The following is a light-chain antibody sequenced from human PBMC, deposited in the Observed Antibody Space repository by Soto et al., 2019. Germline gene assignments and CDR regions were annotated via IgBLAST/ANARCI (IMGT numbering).Light chain of an antibody. Sequence: QTVVTQEPSLTVSPGGTVTLTCASSTGAVTSGHYPNWFQQKPGQAPRALIYSTSNKRSWTPARFSGSLLGGKAALTLSGVQPEDEADYYCLLYYAAAQPWVFGGGTKLTVL. CDR3: LLYYAAAQPWV. CDR2: STS. V-gene: IGLV7-43*01. J-gene: IGLJ3*02. CDR1: TGAVTSGHY.